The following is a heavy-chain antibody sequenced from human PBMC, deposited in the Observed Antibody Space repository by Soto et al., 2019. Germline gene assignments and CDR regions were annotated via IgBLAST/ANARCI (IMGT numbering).Heavy chain of an antibody. V-gene: IGHV1-69*01. Sequence: QVQLVQSGAEVKKPGSSVKVSCKASGGTFSSYAISWVRQAPGQGLEWMGGIIPIFGTANYAQKFQGRVTISADESTSTAYMELSSLRSEDTAVYYCARSRVTYYYDRSAFDIWGQGTMVTVSS. CDR2: IIPIFGTA. D-gene: IGHD3-22*01. CDR3: ARSRVTYYYDRSAFDI. CDR1: GGTFSSYA. J-gene: IGHJ3*02.